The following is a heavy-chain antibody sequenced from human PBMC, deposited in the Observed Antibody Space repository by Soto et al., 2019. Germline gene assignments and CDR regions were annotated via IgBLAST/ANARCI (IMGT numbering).Heavy chain of an antibody. CDR3: ARGSRGVRFDP. Sequence: QVQLVQSGAEVKKPGASVKVSCKASGYTFTSYDINWVRQATGQGLERMGWMNPDSGNAGYAQNFQGRVTMTRNTSISPAYMELSSRRSADTAVYYCARGSRGVRFDPWGQGTLVTVSS. J-gene: IGHJ5*02. CDR1: GYTFTSYD. D-gene: IGHD3-10*01. V-gene: IGHV1-8*01. CDR2: MNPDSGNA.